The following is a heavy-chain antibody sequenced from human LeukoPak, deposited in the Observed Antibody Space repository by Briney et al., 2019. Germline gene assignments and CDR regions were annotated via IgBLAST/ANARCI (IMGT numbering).Heavy chain of an antibody. CDR2: IYTSGST. CDR3: ARGYYYGSGSYWIYYFDY. D-gene: IGHD3-10*01. J-gene: IGHJ4*02. CDR1: GYSISSGYY. Sequence: PSETLSLTCTVSGYSISSGYYWGWIRQPAGKGLEWIGRIYTSGSTNYNPSLKSRVTISVDTSKNQFSLKLSSVTAADTAVYYCARGYYYGSGSYWIYYFDYWGQGTLVTVSS. V-gene: IGHV4-61*02.